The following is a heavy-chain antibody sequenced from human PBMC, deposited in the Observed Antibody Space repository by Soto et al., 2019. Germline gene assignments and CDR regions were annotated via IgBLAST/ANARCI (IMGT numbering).Heavy chain of an antibody. CDR3: ARSIRGPRRFNGMDV. V-gene: IGHV2-70*13. Sequence: SGPTLVNPTETLTLTCTFSGFSLTSPGMCVSWIRQSPGKALEWLALIERDDDDKYYSTSLKTRITISKDTRKNQVVLTMANMEPADTATYYCARSIRGPRRFNGMDVWGQGTTVTVSS. J-gene: IGHJ6*02. CDR2: IERDDDDK. CDR1: GFSLTSPGMC. D-gene: IGHD1-20*01.